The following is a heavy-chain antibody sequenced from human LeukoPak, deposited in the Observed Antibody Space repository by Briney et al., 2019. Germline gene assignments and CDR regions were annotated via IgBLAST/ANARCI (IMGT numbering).Heavy chain of an antibody. CDR1: GYTFTNYG. Sequence: ASVKVSCKASGYTFTNYGINWVRQAPGQGLEWMGWISTYNGHTNYAQKLQGRVTMTTDTSTSTAYMELRSLRSDDTAVYYCARGRNYNILTGFPRGHNWFDPWGQGTLVTVSS. D-gene: IGHD3-9*01. V-gene: IGHV1-18*01. CDR3: ARGRNYNILTGFPRGHNWFDP. J-gene: IGHJ5*02. CDR2: ISTYNGHT.